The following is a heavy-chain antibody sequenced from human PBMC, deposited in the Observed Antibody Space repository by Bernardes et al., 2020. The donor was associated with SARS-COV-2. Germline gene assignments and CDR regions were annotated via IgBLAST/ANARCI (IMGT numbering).Heavy chain of an antibody. CDR3: ATVVGYSYGGGWFDP. CDR1: GYTFSSYG. Sequence: ASVKVSCKASGYTFSSYGISWVRQAPGQGLEWMGWISGYNCDTNYDQKLQDRLTMTTDTFTTKAYMELRSLTSDDTAVYYCATVVGYSYGGGWFDPWGQGTLVTVSS. D-gene: IGHD5-18*01. CDR2: ISGYNCDT. J-gene: IGHJ5*02. V-gene: IGHV1-18*01.